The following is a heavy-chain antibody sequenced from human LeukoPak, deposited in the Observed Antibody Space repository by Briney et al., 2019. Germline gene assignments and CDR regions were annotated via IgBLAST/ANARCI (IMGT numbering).Heavy chain of an antibody. CDR1: GYTFTGYY. Sequence: ASLKVSCKASGYTFTGYYIHWVRQAPGQRLEWMGWINPNSDGSNYAQKFQGRVTMTRDTSISTAYMELTRLTSDDTAVYYCAKDHGDWLSPFDYWGQGTLVTVSS. V-gene: IGHV1-2*02. J-gene: IGHJ4*02. D-gene: IGHD3-9*01. CDR2: INPNSDGS. CDR3: AKDHGDWLSPFDY.